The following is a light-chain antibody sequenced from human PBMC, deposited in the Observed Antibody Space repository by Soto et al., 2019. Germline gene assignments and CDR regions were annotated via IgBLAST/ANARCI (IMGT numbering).Light chain of an antibody. CDR3: SRYTSSNTLV. Sequence: QSALTQPASVSGSPGQSITISCTGTSSDVGGYNYVSWYQQHPGKAPKLMIYEVSNRPSGVSNRFSGSKSGNTASLTISGLQAEGEADYYFSRYTSSNTLVFGGGTKPNVL. CDR1: SSDVGGYNY. V-gene: IGLV2-14*01. CDR2: EVS. J-gene: IGLJ3*02.